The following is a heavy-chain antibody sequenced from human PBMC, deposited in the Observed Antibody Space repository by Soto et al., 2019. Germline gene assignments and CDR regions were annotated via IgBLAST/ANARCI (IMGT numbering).Heavy chain of an antibody. V-gene: IGHV1-69*01. J-gene: IGHJ4*02. Sequence: QEQLVQSGAEVKKSGSSVKVSCKDTGGLFSSYAVSWVRQAPGQGLEWMGGIIPVFDTVYYAQKFQGRVTITAGASTNKAYMELRSLRSEDTAMYYCARGGSGYVWFNEFWGQGTLVTVSS. CDR1: GGLFSSYA. CDR2: IIPVFDTV. D-gene: IGHD3-22*01. CDR3: ARGGSGYVWFNEF.